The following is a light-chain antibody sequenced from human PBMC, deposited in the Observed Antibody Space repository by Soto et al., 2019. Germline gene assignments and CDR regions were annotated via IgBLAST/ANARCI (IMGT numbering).Light chain of an antibody. J-gene: IGKJ1*01. V-gene: IGKV1-5*01. Sequence: DIQMTSFLSSLSASVGDRVTITCRASQSIRSWLAWYQQKPGKAPKLLIYDAYSLESGVPSRFSGSGSGTDFTLTINGLQPDDFVIYYCQQYISYRAFGQGTKVDI. CDR1: QSIRSW. CDR2: DAY. CDR3: QQYISYRA.